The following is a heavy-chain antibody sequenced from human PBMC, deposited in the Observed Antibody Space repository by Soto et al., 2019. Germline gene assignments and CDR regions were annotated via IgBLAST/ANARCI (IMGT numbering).Heavy chain of an antibody. CDR3: AGEQSGAANF. Sequence: QLQLQESGPGLVEPSETLSLTCSVSGDSMSSYYWSWVRQSAEKGLAWIGRISATGTTSYIPSLKSRITLSVDTSKNQFSLNLKFDTAADTALYFCAGEQSGAANFWGQGTLVTVS. J-gene: IGHJ3*01. CDR2: ISATGTT. CDR1: GDSMSSYY. V-gene: IGHV4-4*07. D-gene: IGHD2-15*01.